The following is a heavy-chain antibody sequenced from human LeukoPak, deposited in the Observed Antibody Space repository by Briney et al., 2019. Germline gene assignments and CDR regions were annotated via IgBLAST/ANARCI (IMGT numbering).Heavy chain of an antibody. CDR2: IYHRRST. V-gene: IGHV4-38-2*01. J-gene: IGHJ4*02. D-gene: IGHD2-21*01. CDR1: GYSISSGYY. CDR3: ARHANPIANFDY. Sequence: TSETLSLTCALSGYSISSGYYWVWIRQPPGKGLEWIGSIYHRRSTYYNPSQKHRLTLSVETYKHRFSLKLSSVTAADTAVYYCARHANPIANFDYWGQGTLVTVSS.